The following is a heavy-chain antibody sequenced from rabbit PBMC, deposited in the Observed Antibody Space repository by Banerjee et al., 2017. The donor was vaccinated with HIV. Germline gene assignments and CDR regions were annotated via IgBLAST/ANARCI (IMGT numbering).Heavy chain of an antibody. D-gene: IGHD8-1*01. CDR2: INTSSGNT. J-gene: IGHJ4*01. V-gene: IGHV1S45*01. CDR3: AREGAGSSYYDL. Sequence: QEQLEESGGDLVKPEGSLTLTCTASGFSFSNKYVMCWVRQAPGKGLEWIACINTSSGNTVYATWAKGRFTISKASSTTVTLQMNSLTAADTATYFCAREGAGSSYYDLWGPGTLVTVS. CDR1: GFSFSNKYV.